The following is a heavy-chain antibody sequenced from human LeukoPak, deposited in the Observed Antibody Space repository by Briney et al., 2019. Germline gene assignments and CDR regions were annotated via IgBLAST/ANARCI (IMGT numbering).Heavy chain of an antibody. CDR1: GDSITSGAYF. V-gene: IGHV4-31*03. Sequence: PSQTLSLTCTVSGDSITSGAYFWNWIRQQPGTGLEWIGYIYYTRSTNYNPSLESRVTILLDTSKNEFSLRLSSVTAADTAVYYCARGYYFDPGSFFEDWGQGTLVTVSS. CDR3: ARGYYFDPGSFFED. J-gene: IGHJ4*02. D-gene: IGHD3-10*01. CDR2: IYYTRST.